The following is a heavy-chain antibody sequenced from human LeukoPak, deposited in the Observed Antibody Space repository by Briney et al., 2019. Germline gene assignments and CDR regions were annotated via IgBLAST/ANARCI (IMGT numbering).Heavy chain of an antibody. J-gene: IGHJ1*01. CDR3: ASLDFGRTGYSSSWYPGRRSAEYFQH. V-gene: IGHV4-34*01. CDR1: GGSFSGYY. CDR2: INHSVST. D-gene: IGHD6-13*01. Sequence: PSETLSLTCAVYGGSFSGYYWSWIRQPPGKGLEGIGEINHSVSTNYNPSLKSRVTVSVDTSKNQFSLKLSSVTAPDPAVYYCASLDFGRTGYSSSWYPGRRSAEYFQHWGQGTLVTVSS.